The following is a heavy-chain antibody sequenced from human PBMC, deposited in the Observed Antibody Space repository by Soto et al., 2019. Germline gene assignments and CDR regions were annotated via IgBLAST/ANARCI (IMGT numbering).Heavy chain of an antibody. D-gene: IGHD5-18*01. CDR2: IYNSGST. V-gene: IGHV4-59*08. J-gene: IGHJ4*02. CDR1: GASISSSY. CDR3: ARRYSYGHFDY. Sequence: SETLSLTCTVSGASISSSYWSWIRQPPGKGLEWIGYIYNSGSTTYNPSLKSRVTISVDTSKNQFSLKLSSLTAADTAVYYCARRYSYGHFDYWGQGTLVTVSS.